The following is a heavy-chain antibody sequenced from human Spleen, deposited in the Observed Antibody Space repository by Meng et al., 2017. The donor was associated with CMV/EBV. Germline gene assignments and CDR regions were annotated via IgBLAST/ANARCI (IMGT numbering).Heavy chain of an antibody. J-gene: IGHJ4*02. CDR2: IYYRGST. Sequence: SNSRDYYWSRMRQQPGKGREWSGYIYYRGSTYYNPSLRSRVTMSVDTSQNQFSLKLSSVTAADTAVYYCARLAYYYDTSGHYRDYWGQGTLVTVSS. D-gene: IGHD3-22*01. V-gene: IGHV4-31*02. CDR1: SNSRDYY. CDR3: ARLAYYYDTSGHYRDY.